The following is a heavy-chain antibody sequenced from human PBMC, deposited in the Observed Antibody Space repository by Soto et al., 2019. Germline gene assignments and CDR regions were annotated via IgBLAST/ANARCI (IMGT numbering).Heavy chain of an antibody. Sequence: GESLKISCQASGYSFTNYWITWVRQMPGKGLEWMGKIDPIDSYTNYSPSFQGRVTISADKSTGTTYLQWSSLKASDTAMYYCERQGYSTSMGYYYALDVWGQGTTVTV. J-gene: IGHJ6*02. D-gene: IGHD6-13*01. CDR1: GYSFTNYW. V-gene: IGHV5-10-1*01. CDR2: IDPIDSYT. CDR3: ERQGYSTSMGYYYALDV.